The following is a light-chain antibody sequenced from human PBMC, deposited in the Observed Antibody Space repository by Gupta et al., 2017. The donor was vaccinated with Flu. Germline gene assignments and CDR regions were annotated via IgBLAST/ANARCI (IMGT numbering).Light chain of an antibody. CDR2: HKN. Sequence: SSELTQDPAVSVALGQTVRITCQGDTLRNSYARCYQQKPGQAPLLVIYHKNNRPSGNPDRFLGSRPGNTASLTITGAQAEDGADFYCIFRDSRVFGGGTNLTVL. CDR3: IFRDSRV. V-gene: IGLV3-19*01. J-gene: IGLJ3*02. CDR1: TLRNSY.